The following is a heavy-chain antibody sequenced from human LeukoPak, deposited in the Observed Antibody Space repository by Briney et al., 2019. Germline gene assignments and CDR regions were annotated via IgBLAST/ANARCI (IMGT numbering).Heavy chain of an antibody. CDR2: MNPNSGNT. D-gene: IGHD2-2*01. CDR1: GGTFSSYA. J-gene: IGHJ4*02. Sequence: ASVKVSCKASGGTFSSYAINWVRQATGQGLEWMGWMNPNSGNTGYAQKFQGRVTMTRNTSISTAYMELSSLRSEDTAVYYCARGLQVVPAAMWGDYWGQGTLVTVSS. V-gene: IGHV1-8*02. CDR3: ARGLQVVPAAMWGDY.